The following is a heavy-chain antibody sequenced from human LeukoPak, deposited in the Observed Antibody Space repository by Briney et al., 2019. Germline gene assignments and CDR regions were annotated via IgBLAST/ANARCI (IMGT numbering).Heavy chain of an antibody. CDR3: AREWDTSSFDPRASGDY. CDR1: GGSISSYY. D-gene: IGHD3-9*01. Sequence: SETLSLTCTVSGGSISSYYWSWIRQPPRKGLEWIGYIYYSGSTFYNPSLKSRVTISLDTSKHQFSLKLTSVTAADTAVYYCAREWDTSSFDPRASGDYWGQGTPVTVSS. V-gene: IGHV4-59*12. CDR2: IYYSGST. J-gene: IGHJ4*02.